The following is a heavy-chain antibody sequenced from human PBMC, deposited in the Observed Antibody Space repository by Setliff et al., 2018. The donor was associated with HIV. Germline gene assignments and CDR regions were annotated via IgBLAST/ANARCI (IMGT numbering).Heavy chain of an antibody. D-gene: IGHD5-18*01. Sequence: KASETLSLTCAVSGYSINSGYSINSDYYWGWIRQPQGKGLVWIGRFSYRGRTYYTPSLRGRDTISVDTSNNQFSLKLSSVTAADTARYYCARGRLRAVTAMIKKRASDTWFDSWGQGTLVTVSS. J-gene: IGHJ5*01. V-gene: IGHV4-38-2*01. CDR1: GYSINSGYSINSDYY. CDR3: ARGRLRAVTAMIKKRASDTWFDS. CDR2: FSYRGRT.